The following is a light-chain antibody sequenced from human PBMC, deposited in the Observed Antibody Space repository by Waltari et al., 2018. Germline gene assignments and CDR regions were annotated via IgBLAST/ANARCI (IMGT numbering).Light chain of an antibody. Sequence: QSALTQPASVSGSPGQSITISCSGTNSDVGAYNYVSWYQQHPGKAPKLIIYDVTKWPSGVSNRFSGSKSGNTASLTISGLQAEDEADYYCCSHAGSTTFVVFGGGTKLTVL. J-gene: IGLJ2*01. CDR2: DVT. CDR3: CSHAGSTTFVV. V-gene: IGLV2-23*02. CDR1: NSDVGAYNY.